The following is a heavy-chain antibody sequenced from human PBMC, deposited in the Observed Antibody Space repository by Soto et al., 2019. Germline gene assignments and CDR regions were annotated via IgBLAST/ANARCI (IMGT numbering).Heavy chain of an antibody. CDR2: INHSGST. D-gene: IGHD2-15*01. V-gene: IGHV4-34*01. J-gene: IGHJ6*03. CDR3: ARGLGCSGGSCYSRYYYYYMDV. CDR1: GGSFSGYY. Sequence: QVQLQQWGAGLLKPSETLSLTCAVYGGSFSGYYLSWIRQPPGKGLEWIGEINHSGSTNDNPSLKSRVTISVDTSKNQFSLKLSSVTAADTAVYYCARGLGCSGGSCYSRYYYYYMDVWGKGTTVTVSS.